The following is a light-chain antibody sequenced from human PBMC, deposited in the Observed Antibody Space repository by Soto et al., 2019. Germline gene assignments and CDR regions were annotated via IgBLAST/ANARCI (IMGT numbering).Light chain of an antibody. CDR1: QSVSSY. Sequence: EIVLTQSPATLSLSPREIATLSCMASQSVSSYLAWYQQKPGQAPRLLIFGASIRDTGIPDRFSGRGSGTVFTLTISRLEPEDFAVYYCQQYGSSPGTFGPGTKVDIK. V-gene: IGKV3-20*01. CDR3: QQYGSSPGT. J-gene: IGKJ1*01. CDR2: GAS.